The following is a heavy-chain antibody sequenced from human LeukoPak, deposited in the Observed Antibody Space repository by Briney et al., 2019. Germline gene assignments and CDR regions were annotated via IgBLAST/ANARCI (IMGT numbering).Heavy chain of an antibody. D-gene: IGHD6-19*01. Sequence: KSSETLSLTCTVSGYSISSGYYWGWIRQPPGKGLEWIGSIYHSVSTYYNPSLKSRLTISVDTSKNQFSLKLSSVTAADTAVYYCAREGFARQWLYYFDYWGQGTLVTVSS. CDR2: IYHSVST. CDR1: GYSISSGYY. CDR3: AREGFARQWLYYFDY. V-gene: IGHV4-38-2*02. J-gene: IGHJ4*02.